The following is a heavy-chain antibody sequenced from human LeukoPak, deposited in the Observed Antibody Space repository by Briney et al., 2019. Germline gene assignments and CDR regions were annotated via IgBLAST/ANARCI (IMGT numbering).Heavy chain of an antibody. CDR2: ISSSGSTI. Sequence: PGGSLRLSCAASGFTFSDYYMSWIRQAPGKGLEWVSYISSSGSTIYYADSVKGRFTISRDNAKNSLYLQMNSLRAEDTAVYYCARQLANDYYYGMDVWGQGTTVTVSS. CDR3: ARQLANDYYYGMDV. V-gene: IGHV3-11*01. CDR1: GFTFSDYY. D-gene: IGHD5-18*01. J-gene: IGHJ6*02.